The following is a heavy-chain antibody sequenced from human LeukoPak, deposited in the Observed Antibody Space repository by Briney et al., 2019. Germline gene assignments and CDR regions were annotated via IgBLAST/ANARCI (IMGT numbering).Heavy chain of an antibody. J-gene: IGHJ3*02. V-gene: IGHV4-59*01. CDR1: GGSISSYY. CDR3: ARQVDYGDSVDAFDI. D-gene: IGHD4-17*01. CDR2: IYYSEST. Sequence: SETLSLTCTVSGGSISSYYWSWIRQPPGKGLEWIGYIYYSESTNYNPSLKSRVTISVDTSKNQFSLKLSSVTAADTAVYYCARQVDYGDSVDAFDIWGQGTMVTVSS.